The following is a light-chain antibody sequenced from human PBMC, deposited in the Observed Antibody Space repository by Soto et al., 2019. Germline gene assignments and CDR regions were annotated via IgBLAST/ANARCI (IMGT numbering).Light chain of an antibody. Sequence: QSVLTQPPSASGTPGQRVTISCSGSNSNIGGNTVNWYQHLPGTAPKLLIYSNNQRPSGVPDRFSGSKSGNTASLTVSGLQAEDEADYYCSSFAGSNNFPYVFGTGTKLTVL. CDR2: SNN. V-gene: IGLV1-44*01. CDR3: SSFAGSNNFPYV. J-gene: IGLJ1*01. CDR1: NSNIGGNT.